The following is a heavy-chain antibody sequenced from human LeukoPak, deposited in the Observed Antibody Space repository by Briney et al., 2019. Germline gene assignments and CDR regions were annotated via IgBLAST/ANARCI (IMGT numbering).Heavy chain of an antibody. CDR1: GFTFSSYG. CDR2: IWYDGSNK. J-gene: IGHJ5*02. D-gene: IGHD4-17*01. Sequence: GGSLRLSCAASGFTFSSYGMHWVRQAPGKGLEWVAVIWYDGSNKYYADSVKGRFTISRDNSKNTLYLQMNSLGAEDTAVYYCARGGDYGDYGNWFDPWGQGTLVTVSS. CDR3: ARGGDYGDYGNWFDP. V-gene: IGHV3-33*01.